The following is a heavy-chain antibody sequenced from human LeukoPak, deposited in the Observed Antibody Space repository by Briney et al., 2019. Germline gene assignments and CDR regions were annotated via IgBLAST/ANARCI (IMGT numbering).Heavy chain of an antibody. CDR3: ARDHRVHYFDY. CDR2: ISYDGSNK. D-gene: IGHD1-14*01. CDR1: GLTVNINC. J-gene: IGHJ4*02. V-gene: IGHV3-30*03. Sequence: GGSLRLSCAASGLTVNINCMSWVRQAPGKGLEWVAVISYDGSNKYYADSVKGRFTISRDNSKNTLYLQMNSLRAEDTAVYYCARDHRVHYFDYWGQGTLVTVSS.